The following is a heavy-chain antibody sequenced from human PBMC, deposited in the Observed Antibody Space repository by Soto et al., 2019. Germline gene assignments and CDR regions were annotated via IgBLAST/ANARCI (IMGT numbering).Heavy chain of an antibody. V-gene: IGHV3-30*18. CDR2: ISYDGSNK. CDR3: TKDLSGSHTGGGY. CDR1: GFSFSSYG. D-gene: IGHD1-26*01. Sequence: PGGCTRLSCAACGFSFSSYGMLWVRQAPGKGLEWVALISYDGSNKYYADSVKGRFTISRDNSKNTLWLQMNSLRDEETAVYYCTKDLSGSHTGGGYWGQGTLVTVSS. J-gene: IGHJ4*02.